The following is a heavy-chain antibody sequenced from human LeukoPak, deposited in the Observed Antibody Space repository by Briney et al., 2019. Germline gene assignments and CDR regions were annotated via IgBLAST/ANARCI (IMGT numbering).Heavy chain of an antibody. J-gene: IGHJ5*02. D-gene: IGHD3-10*01. V-gene: IGHV1-2*02. CDR1: GFTLTAYY. CDR3: ARGGSGMVDL. CDR2: INPTTGHT. Sequence: ASVKVSCKAFGFTLTAYYVHWFRQAPGQGLEWLGWINPTTGHTKNAEKLQGRVTTTRDTPITIVYMELNRLRSDDTATYYCARGGSGMVDLWGQGTLVSVSS.